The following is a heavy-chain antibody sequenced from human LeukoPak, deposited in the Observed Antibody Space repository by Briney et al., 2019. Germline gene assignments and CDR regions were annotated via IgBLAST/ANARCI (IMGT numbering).Heavy chain of an antibody. CDR1: GGSIGSSSYY. CDR2: IYYSGSA. CDR3: ARGLSGDIVVVPLRG. J-gene: IGHJ4*02. Sequence: SETLSLTCTVSGGSIGSSSYYWGWIRQPPGKGLEWIGNIYYSGSAYYNPSLKSRVTISVDTSKNQFSLKLSSVTAADTAVYYCARGLSGDIVVVPLRGWGQGTLVTVSS. V-gene: IGHV4-39*07. D-gene: IGHD2-2*01.